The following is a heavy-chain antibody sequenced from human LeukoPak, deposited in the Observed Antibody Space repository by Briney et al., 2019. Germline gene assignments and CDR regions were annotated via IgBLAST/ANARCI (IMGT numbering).Heavy chain of an antibody. CDR2: ISHSGSP. V-gene: IGHV4-30-2*01. Sequence: SETLSLTCAVSGGSISSGDYSWSWIRQPPGKGLEWIGYISHSGSPSYNPSLKSRVTISVDTSKNQFSLKLSSVTAADTAVYYCARIPNWFDPWGQGTLVTVSS. CDR1: GGSISSGDYS. CDR3: ARIPNWFDP. J-gene: IGHJ5*02.